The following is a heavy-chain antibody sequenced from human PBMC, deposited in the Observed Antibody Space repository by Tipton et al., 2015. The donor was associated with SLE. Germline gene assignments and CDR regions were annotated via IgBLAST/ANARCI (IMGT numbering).Heavy chain of an antibody. Sequence: TLSLTCSVSGAAISAYYWSWIRQPPGKGLEWIGYVSYSGSTNYNPSLKSRVTISVDTSMNQFSLKLTSVTAADTAVYYCARWIPLTGINVWGQGATVTVSS. CDR1: GAAISAYY. CDR2: VSYSGST. CDR3: ARWIPLTGINV. V-gene: IGHV4-59*08. D-gene: IGHD5-18*01. J-gene: IGHJ6*02.